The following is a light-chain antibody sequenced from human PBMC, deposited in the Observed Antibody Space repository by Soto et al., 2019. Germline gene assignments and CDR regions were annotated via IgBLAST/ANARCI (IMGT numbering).Light chain of an antibody. Sequence: DIVMTHSPLSLPVTHLDPAYISFISSQILLNSNGYNYLAWYQQKPGQAPRLLLYGASTRATGIPPRFSGSGSGTDFTLTISRLEAEDFAVYYCQQYGSSPRVTCGQGTRREIK. V-gene: IGKV3-20*01. CDR1: QILLNSNGYNY. CDR3: QQYGSSPRVT. CDR2: GAS. J-gene: IGKJ5*01.